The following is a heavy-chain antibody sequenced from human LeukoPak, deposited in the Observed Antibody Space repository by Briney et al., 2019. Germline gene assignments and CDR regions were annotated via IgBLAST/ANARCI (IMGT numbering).Heavy chain of an antibody. CDR2: IYTSGST. Sequence: SETLALTCTVSGGSISSGSYYWSWIRQPAGKGLEWIGRIYTSGSTNYNPSLKSRVTISVDTSKNQFSLKLSSVTAADTAVYYCASVEKGYCSGGSCYPIWGQGTMVTVSS. V-gene: IGHV4-61*02. CDR1: GGSISSGSYY. CDR3: ASVEKGYCSGGSCYPI. J-gene: IGHJ3*02. D-gene: IGHD2-15*01.